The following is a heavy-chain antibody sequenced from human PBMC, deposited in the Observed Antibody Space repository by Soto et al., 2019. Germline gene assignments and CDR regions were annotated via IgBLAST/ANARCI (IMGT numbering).Heavy chain of an antibody. J-gene: IGHJ4*02. CDR1: GGTFSSYA. CDR3: ARLGYDCGGDCLGPYYFDY. Sequence: QVQLVQSGAEVKKPGSSVKVSCKASGGTFSSYAISWVRQAPGQGVEWMGGIIPIFGTAIYAQKFQGRVTITADKSTSTVYMDLSSLRSEDTAVYYCARLGYDCGGDCLGPYYFDYWGQGTLVTVSS. V-gene: IGHV1-69*06. D-gene: IGHD2-21*02. CDR2: IIPIFGTA.